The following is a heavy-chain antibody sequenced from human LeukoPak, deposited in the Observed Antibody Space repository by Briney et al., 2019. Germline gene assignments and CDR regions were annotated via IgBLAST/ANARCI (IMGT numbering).Heavy chain of an antibody. CDR3: ASETSVFYGGNSVY. D-gene: IGHD4-23*01. CDR1: GFTFSSYA. V-gene: IGHV3-23*01. CDR2: ISGSGGST. Sequence: PGGSLRLSCAASGFTFSSYAMSWVRQAPGKGLEWVSAISGSGGSTYYADSVKGRFTISRDNSKNTLYLQMNSLRAEDTAVYYCASETSVFYGGNSVYWGQGTLVTVSS. J-gene: IGHJ4*02.